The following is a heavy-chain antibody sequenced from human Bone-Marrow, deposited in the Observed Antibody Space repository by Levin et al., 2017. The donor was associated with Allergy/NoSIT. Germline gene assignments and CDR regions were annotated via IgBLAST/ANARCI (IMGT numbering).Heavy chain of an antibody. D-gene: IGHD1-26*01. V-gene: IGHV3-15*01. CDR2: IRRKTDGGTT. CDR1: GFIFSDVW. CDR3: TTGDLSGSYHAFDF. J-gene: IGHJ3*01. Sequence: LSLTCVASGFIFSDVWMTWVRQAPGKGLEWVGRIRRKTDGGTTEFAAPVKGRFGISRDDSQNTLYLQMNSLKTEDTAVYYCTTGDLSGSYHAFDFWGQGTMVTVSS.